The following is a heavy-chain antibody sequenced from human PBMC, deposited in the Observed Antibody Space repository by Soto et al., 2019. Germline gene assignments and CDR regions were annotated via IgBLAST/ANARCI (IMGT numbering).Heavy chain of an antibody. D-gene: IGHD6-13*01. CDR3: AREAPAYSSSAWFDP. CDR2: IIPILGIA. CDR1: GGTFSSYT. Sequence: SVKVSCKASGGTFSSYTISWVRQAPGQGLEWMGRIIPILGIADYAQKFQGRVTITADKSTSTAYMELSSVRSEDTAVYYCAREAPAYSSSAWFDPWGQGTLVTVSS. J-gene: IGHJ5*02. V-gene: IGHV1-69*04.